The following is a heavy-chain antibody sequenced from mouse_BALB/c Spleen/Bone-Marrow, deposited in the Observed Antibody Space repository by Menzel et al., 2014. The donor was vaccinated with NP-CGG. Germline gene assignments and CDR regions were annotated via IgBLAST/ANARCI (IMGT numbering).Heavy chain of an antibody. D-gene: IGHD2-4*01. Sequence: EVMLVESGGGLVKPGGSLKLSCAASGFTFSSYTMSCVRQTPEKRLEWVATISSGGGNTYYPDSVKGRFTISRDNAKNNLYLQMSSLRSEDTALYYCARYMITTSYFDYWGQGTTLTVSS. CDR1: GFTFSSYT. V-gene: IGHV5-9*03. CDR2: ISSGGGNT. J-gene: IGHJ2*01. CDR3: ARYMITTSYFDY.